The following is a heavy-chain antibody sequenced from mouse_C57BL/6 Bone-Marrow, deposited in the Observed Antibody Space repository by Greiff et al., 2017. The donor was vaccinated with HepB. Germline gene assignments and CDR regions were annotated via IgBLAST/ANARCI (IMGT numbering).Heavy chain of an antibody. CDR2: IWSDGST. J-gene: IGHJ2*01. D-gene: IGHD2-4*01. V-gene: IGHV2-6*03. Sequence: VKVVESGPGLVAPSQSLSITCTVSGFSLTSYGVHWVRQPPGKGLEWLVVIWSDGSTTYNSAINSRLSISKDNSKSQVFLKMNSRQTDDTAMYYCDKPNYDYGDYWGQGTTLTVAS. CDR3: DKPNYDYGDY. CDR1: GFSLTSYG.